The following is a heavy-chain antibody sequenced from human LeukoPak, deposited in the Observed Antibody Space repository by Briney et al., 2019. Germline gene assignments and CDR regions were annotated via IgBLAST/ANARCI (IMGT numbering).Heavy chain of an antibody. V-gene: IGHV3-74*01. J-gene: IGHJ3*01. CDR1: GFTFRDYW. Sequence: GGSLRLSCATSGFTFRDYWIHWVRHAPGGGLVWVGRIDNDGSDTIYADSVKGRFTVSRDNAKYTLYLQMNSLRAEDTAVYFCARGGFSHGFDVWGQGTVVTVSS. CDR2: IDNDGSDT. D-gene: IGHD5-12*01. CDR3: ARGGFSHGFDV.